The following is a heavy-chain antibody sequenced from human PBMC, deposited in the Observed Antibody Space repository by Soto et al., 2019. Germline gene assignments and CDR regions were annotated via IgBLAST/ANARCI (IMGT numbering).Heavy chain of an antibody. Sequence: GGSLRLSCAASGFTFNNYSFTWVRQAPGQGLEWVSYISSSGKDIYYPDSVRGRFAVSRDIARNAVYLHMNSLRAEDTAVYYCAKSLATSIDWFDLWGQGTLVTVSS. CDR2: ISSSGKDI. CDR1: GFTFNNYS. D-gene: IGHD1-26*01. CDR3: AKSLATSIDWFDL. J-gene: IGHJ5*02. V-gene: IGHV3-21*01.